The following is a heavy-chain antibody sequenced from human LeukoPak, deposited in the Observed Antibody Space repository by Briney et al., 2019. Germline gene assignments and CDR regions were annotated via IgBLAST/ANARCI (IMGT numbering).Heavy chain of an antibody. CDR1: GFTFSNAW. V-gene: IGHV3-15*01. CDR3: TTSSPYIVVVPAAPHFDY. D-gene: IGHD2-2*01. J-gene: IGHJ4*02. CDR2: IKSKTDGGTT. Sequence: GGSLRLSCAASGFTFSNAWMSWVRQAPGKGLEWVGRIKSKTDGGTTDYAAPVKGRFTISRDDSKNTLYLQMNSLKTEDTAVYYCTTSSPYIVVVPAAPHFDYWGQGTLVTVSS.